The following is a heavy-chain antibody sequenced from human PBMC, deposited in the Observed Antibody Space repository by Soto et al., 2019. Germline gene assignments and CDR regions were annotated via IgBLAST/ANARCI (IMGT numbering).Heavy chain of an antibody. Sequence: QVLLQESGPGLVKASQTLSLDCTVSGDPIGSGDFYWTWIRQTTERGLEWIGNIHHSGTTSYNPSLGSRLSISMDTSTNVFSLSLTSVTVADTAVYFCARDLIVFDTTGFHFWGRGILVSV. V-gene: IGHV4-30-4*01. CDR3: ARDLIVFDTTGFHF. D-gene: IGHD3-9*01. J-gene: IGHJ4*01. CDR2: IHHSGTT. CDR1: GDPIGSGDFY.